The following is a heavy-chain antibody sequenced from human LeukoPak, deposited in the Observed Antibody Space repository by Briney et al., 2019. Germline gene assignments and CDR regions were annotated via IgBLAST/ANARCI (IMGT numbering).Heavy chain of an antibody. CDR3: ARKDGDL. CDR1: GGSISNYH. J-gene: IGHJ5*02. CDR2: IYYSGNT. Sequence: SETLSLTCTVSGGSISNYHWSWIRQPPGKGLEWIGYIYYSGNTNYNPSLKSRLTISLDTSKNQVSLRLSSVTAADTAVYHCARKDGDLWGQGTLVTVSS. V-gene: IGHV4-59*08.